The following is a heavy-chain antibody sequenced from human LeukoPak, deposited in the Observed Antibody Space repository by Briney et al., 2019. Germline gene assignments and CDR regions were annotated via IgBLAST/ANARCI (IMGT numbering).Heavy chain of an antibody. J-gene: IGHJ4*02. CDR2: VRYDGSNK. V-gene: IGHV3-30*02. D-gene: IGHD1-1*01. CDR1: GFTFSSYG. CDR3: AKALSRGVQLFFGFDY. Sequence: PGGSLRLSCAASGFTFSSYGIHWVRQAPGKGLEWVAFVRYDGSNKFYADSVKGRFTISRDNSKNTLYLQMNSLGVEDTAVYYCAKALSRGVQLFFGFDYWGQGTLVTVSS.